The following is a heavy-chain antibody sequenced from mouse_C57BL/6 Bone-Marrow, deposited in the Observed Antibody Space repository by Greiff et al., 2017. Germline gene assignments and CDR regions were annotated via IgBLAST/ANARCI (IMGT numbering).Heavy chain of an antibody. CDR3: AAPYYYGSSLAY. CDR2: IYPGSGST. J-gene: IGHJ3*01. CDR1: GYTFTSYW. V-gene: IGHV1-55*01. Sequence: VQLQQPGAELVKPGASVKMSCKASGYTFTSYWITWVKQRPGQGLEWIGDIYPGSGSTNYNEKFKSKATLTVDTSSSTAYMQLSSLTSEDSAVYYCAAPYYYGSSLAYWGQGTLVTVSA. D-gene: IGHD1-1*01.